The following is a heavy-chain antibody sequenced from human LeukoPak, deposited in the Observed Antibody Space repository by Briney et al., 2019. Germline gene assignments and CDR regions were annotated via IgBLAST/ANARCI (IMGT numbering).Heavy chain of an antibody. D-gene: IGHD3-10*01. CDR3: VKTSLYSGRGWDFDY. J-gene: IGHJ4*02. V-gene: IGHV3-64D*09. CDR2: ISSSGGNT. Sequence: GGSLRLSCSASGFTFSDYAMHWVRQAPGKGLEYVSTISSSGGNTDYADSVKGRFTISRDNSKNTLYLQMSSLRAEDTAVYYCVKTSLYSGRGWDFDYWGQGTLVTVSS. CDR1: GFTFSDYA.